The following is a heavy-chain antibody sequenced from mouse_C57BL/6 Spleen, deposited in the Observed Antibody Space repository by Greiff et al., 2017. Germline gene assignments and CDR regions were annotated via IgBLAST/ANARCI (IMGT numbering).Heavy chain of an antibody. Sequence: VQLQQSGAELVRPGASVTLSCKASGYTFTDYEMHWVKQTPVHGLEWIGAIDPETGGTAYNQKFKGKAILTADKSSSTAYMELRSLTSEDSAVYYCTRRREYYFDYWGQGTTLTVSS. V-gene: IGHV1-15*01. CDR3: TRRREYYFDY. CDR1: GYTFTDYE. CDR2: IDPETGGT. J-gene: IGHJ2*01.